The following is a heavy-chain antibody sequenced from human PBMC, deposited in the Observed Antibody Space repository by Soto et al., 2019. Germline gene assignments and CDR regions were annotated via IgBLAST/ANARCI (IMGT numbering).Heavy chain of an antibody. CDR1: GGSISSFY. CDR3: ARGVAETVFSPWANWFDL. J-gene: IGHJ5*02. D-gene: IGHD6-19*01. V-gene: IGHV4-4*07. CDR2: VYDSGSS. Sequence: LQESGPGLVKPSETLSLTCNVSGGSISSFYWTWIRQPAGGRLEWIGRVYDSGSSNYNPSLTTRITIALHRARSQFSLSLYSVTAADTAVYYCARGVAETVFSPWANWFDLWGQGILVTVSS.